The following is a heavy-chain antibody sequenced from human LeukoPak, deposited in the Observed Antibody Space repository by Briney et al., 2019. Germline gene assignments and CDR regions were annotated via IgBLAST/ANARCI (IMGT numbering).Heavy chain of an antibody. V-gene: IGHV3-23*01. CDR2: ISRSGDST. J-gene: IGHJ4*02. CDR1: GFIFSSYA. CDR3: AKALVVNTVTNYFDY. D-gene: IGHD4-17*01. Sequence: GGSLRLSCAASGFIFSSYAMSWVRQAPGKGLEWVSAISRSGDSTYYADSVKGRFTISRDNSKSTLYLQMNSLRAEDTGIYYCAKALVVNTVTNYFDYWGQGTLVTVSS.